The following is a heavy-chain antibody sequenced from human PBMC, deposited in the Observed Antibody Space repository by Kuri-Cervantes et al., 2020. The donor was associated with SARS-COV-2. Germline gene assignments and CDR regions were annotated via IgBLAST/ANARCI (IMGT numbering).Heavy chain of an antibody. V-gene: IGHV3-23*01. CDR2: ISGSGGST. CDR1: GFTFSSYA. Sequence: GESLKISCAASGFTFSSYAMSWVRQAPGKGLEWVSAISGSGGSTYYADSVKGRFTISRDNAKNSLYLQMNSLRAEDAAVYYCARSYDSSGYYYSGSACYFDYWGQGTLVTVSS. CDR3: ARSYDSSGYYYSGSACYFDY. D-gene: IGHD3-22*01. J-gene: IGHJ4*02.